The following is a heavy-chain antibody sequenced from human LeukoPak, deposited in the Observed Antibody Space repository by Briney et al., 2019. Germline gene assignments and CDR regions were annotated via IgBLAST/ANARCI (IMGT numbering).Heavy chain of an antibody. CDR3: ARQRAGGTWAFEH. J-gene: IGHJ4*02. CDR2: VFYDGRT. CDR1: RGSTSRRRVYW. D-gene: IGHD1-26*01. V-gene: IGHV4-39*01. Sequence: SEALSLTSTVSRGSTSRRRVYWWAGIRQPPAKGLEWIGSVFYDGRTSYTPSLKSGPTLSVALSKDQFSMNLTAVNAADKSVYLCARQRAGGTWAFEHWGQGTLLTVSS.